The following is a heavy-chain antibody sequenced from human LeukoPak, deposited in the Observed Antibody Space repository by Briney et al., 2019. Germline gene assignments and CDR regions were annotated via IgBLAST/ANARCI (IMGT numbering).Heavy chain of an antibody. Sequence: ASVKVSCKASGYTFSSYGISWVRQAPGQGLEWMGWISANNGNTEYGQKFKGRVSMTTDTSTSTAYMELRSLSNDDTAVYYCATDPVLLWFGESENDYWGQGTLVTVSS. V-gene: IGHV1-18*01. J-gene: IGHJ4*02. CDR1: GYTFSSYG. CDR2: ISANNGNT. D-gene: IGHD3-10*01. CDR3: ATDPVLLWFGESENDY.